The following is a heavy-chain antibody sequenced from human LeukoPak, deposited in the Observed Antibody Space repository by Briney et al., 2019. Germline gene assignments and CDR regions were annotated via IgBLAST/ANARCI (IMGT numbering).Heavy chain of an antibody. D-gene: IGHD3-10*01. J-gene: IGHJ4*02. CDR1: GYAFASYW. Sequence: GESLKISCRVSGYAFASYWIGWVRQVPGKGLEWMGIIYPADSETKSSPSFQGQVTFSADKSINTAYLQWTSLKASDTAMYYCARFEVNYGANRSFYHFDYWGQGTLVTVSS. CDR3: ARFEVNYGANRSFYHFDY. V-gene: IGHV5-51*01. CDR2: IYPADSET.